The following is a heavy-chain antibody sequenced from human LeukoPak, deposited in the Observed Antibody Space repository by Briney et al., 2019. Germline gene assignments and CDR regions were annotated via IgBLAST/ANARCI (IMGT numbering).Heavy chain of an antibody. J-gene: IGHJ4*02. D-gene: IGHD6-25*01. CDR1: GFTFSNYA. V-gene: IGHV3-30-3*01. Sequence: PGGSLRLSCAAPGFTFSNYAMHWVRQAPGKGLDWVAVISYDGSSKYYADSVKGRFTISRDNSKNTLYLQINSLRAEDTAVYYCARDPAAKDYFDYWGQGTLVTVSS. CDR2: ISYDGSSK. CDR3: ARDPAAKDYFDY.